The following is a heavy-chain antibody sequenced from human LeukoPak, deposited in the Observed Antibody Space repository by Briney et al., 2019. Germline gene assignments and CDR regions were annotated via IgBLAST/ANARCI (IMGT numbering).Heavy chain of an antibody. Sequence: GGSLRLSCAASGFTFSSYSMNWVRQAPGKGLEWVSSISSSSSYIYYAGSVKGRFTISRDNAKNSLYLQMNSLRAEDTALYYCARAAATGTEPNRVDPWGQGTLVTVSS. CDR3: ARAAATGTEPNRVDP. J-gene: IGHJ5*02. CDR2: ISSSSSYI. V-gene: IGHV3-21*01. CDR1: GFTFSSYS. D-gene: IGHD1-14*01.